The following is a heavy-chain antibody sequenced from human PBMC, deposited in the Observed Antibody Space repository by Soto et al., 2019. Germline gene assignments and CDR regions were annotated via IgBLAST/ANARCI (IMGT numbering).Heavy chain of an antibody. Sequence: QVHLVESGGGVVQPGGSLRLSCAASGFTFSSYAIHWVRQAPGKGLEWVAIIWVDGSNKYYADSVKGRFSISRDNSKNTLFLQMDSLRAEDTAVYYCARGQLPAATTYFDFWGQGTLVIVSS. J-gene: IGHJ4*02. CDR1: GFTFSSYA. D-gene: IGHD2-15*01. CDR3: ARGQLPAATTYFDF. V-gene: IGHV3-33*01. CDR2: IWVDGSNK.